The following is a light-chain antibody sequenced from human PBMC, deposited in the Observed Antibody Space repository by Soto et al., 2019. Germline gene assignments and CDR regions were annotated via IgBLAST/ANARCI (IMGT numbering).Light chain of an antibody. CDR3: CSYVGSYSFV. Sequence: NFMLTQPHSVSESPGKTVTISCTRSSGSIASNYVQWYQQRPGSAPTPVIYEDNERPSGVPDRFSGSKSGNTASLTISGLQAEDEADYYCCSYVGSYSFVFGTGTKLTVL. CDR1: SGSIASNY. V-gene: IGLV6-57*04. CDR2: EDN. J-gene: IGLJ1*01.